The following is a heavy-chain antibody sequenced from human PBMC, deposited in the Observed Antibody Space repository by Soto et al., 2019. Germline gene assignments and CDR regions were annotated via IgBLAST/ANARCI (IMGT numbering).Heavy chain of an antibody. D-gene: IGHD2-15*01. CDR2: IYWDDDK. CDR1: GFSLSTSGVG. Sequence: QITLKESGPTLVKPTQTLTLTCTFSGFSLSTSGVGVGWIRQPPGKALEWLALIYWDDDKRYSPSLKSRLTITKDTXXNXVXXTMTNMDPVDTATYYCALRRGYCSGGSCYSIWFDPWGQGTLVTVSS. J-gene: IGHJ5*02. V-gene: IGHV2-5*02. CDR3: ALRRGYCSGGSCYSIWFDP.